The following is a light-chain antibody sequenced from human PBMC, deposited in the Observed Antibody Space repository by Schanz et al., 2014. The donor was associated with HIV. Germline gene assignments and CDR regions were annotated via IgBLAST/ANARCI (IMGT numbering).Light chain of an antibody. CDR3: AAWDDSLNGPM. CDR2: SND. Sequence: QSVLTQPPSASGTPGQRVTISCSGSSSNIGSNTVNWYQQLPGMAPKLLIYSNDQRPSGVPDRFSGSKSGTSASLAISGLQSEDEADYHCAAWDDSLNGPMFGRGTKLTVL. V-gene: IGLV1-44*01. CDR1: SSNIGSNT. J-gene: IGLJ3*02.